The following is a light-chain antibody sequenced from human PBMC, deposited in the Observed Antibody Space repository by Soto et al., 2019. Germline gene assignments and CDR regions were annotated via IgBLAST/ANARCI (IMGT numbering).Light chain of an antibody. V-gene: IGKV1-17*01. CDR2: AAS. CDR3: LQHDTYPVT. Sequence: DIQMTQSPSSLYASVGDRVTFTCRASQGIRNNVAWYQQKPGKAPKRLIYAASSLHHGVPSRFSGSGSGTEFTLTVSGLQPEDFATYCCLQHDTYPVTFGPGTKVGIE. CDR1: QGIRNN. J-gene: IGKJ3*01.